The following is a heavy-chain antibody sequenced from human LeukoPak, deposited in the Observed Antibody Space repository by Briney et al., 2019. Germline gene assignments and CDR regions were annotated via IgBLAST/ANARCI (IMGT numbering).Heavy chain of an antibody. CDR3: AYGMDV. J-gene: IGHJ6*02. Sequence: SEALSLTCAVYGGSFSGYYWSWIRQPPGKGLEWIGEINHSGSTNYNPSLKSRVTISVDTSKNQFSLKLSSVTAADTAVYYCAYGMDVWGQGTTVTVSS. V-gene: IGHV4-34*01. CDR1: GGSFSGYY. CDR2: INHSGST.